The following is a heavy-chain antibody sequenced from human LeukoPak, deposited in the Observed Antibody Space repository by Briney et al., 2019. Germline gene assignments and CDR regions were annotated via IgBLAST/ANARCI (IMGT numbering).Heavy chain of an antibody. V-gene: IGHV3-7*03. J-gene: IGHJ4*02. D-gene: IGHD3-10*01. CDR1: GFTFSGRW. CDR2: IKQDGSEN. Sequence: GGSLRLSCAASGFTFSGRWMSWVRQAPGKGPEWVANIKQDGSENHYVDSVKGRFTISRDNAKNSLYLQMNSLRVEVTAVYYCALYTYGYSFDYWGQGALVIVSS. CDR3: ALYTYGYSFDY.